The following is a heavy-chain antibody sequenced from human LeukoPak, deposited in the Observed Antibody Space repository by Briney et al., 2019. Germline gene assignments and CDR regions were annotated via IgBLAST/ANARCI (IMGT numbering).Heavy chain of an antibody. V-gene: IGHV4-34*01. CDR1: GGSFSGYY. D-gene: IGHD6-6*01. CDR2: INHSGST. CDR3: ARGLIAARFGY. J-gene: IGHJ4*02. Sequence: SETLPLTCAVYGGSFSGYYWSWIRQPPGKGLEWIGEINHSGSTNYNPSLKSRVTISVDTSKNQFSLKLSSVTAADTAVYYCARGLIAARFGYWGQGTLVTVSS.